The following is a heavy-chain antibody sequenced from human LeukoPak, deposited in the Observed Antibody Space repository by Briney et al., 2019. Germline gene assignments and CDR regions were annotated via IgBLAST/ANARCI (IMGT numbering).Heavy chain of an antibody. Sequence: PGGSLRLSCAASGFTFSGYWMSWVRQAPGKGLEWVATIKQDASEKTYVDSVEGRFTSSRDNAKSSLFLQMDSLRAEDTAVYYCARFGMGAAIDYWGQGTLVTVSS. CDR1: GFTFSGYW. D-gene: IGHD4/OR15-4a*01. V-gene: IGHV3-7*01. CDR2: IKQDASEK. CDR3: ARFGMGAAIDY. J-gene: IGHJ4*02.